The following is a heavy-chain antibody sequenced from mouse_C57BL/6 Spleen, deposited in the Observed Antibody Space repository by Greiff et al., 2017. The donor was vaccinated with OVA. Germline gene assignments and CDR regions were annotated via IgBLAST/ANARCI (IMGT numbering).Heavy chain of an antibody. CDR1: GYTFTDYE. D-gene: IGHD2-4*01. V-gene: IGHV1-15*01. CDR2: IDPETGGT. CDR3: TRDYDYEGYFDY. J-gene: IGHJ2*01. Sequence: LVESGAELVRPGASVTLSCKASGYTFTDYEMHWVKQTPVHGLEWIGAIDPETGGTAYNQKFKGKAILTADKSSSTAYMELRSLTSEDSAVYYCTRDYDYEGYFDYWGQGTTLTVSS.